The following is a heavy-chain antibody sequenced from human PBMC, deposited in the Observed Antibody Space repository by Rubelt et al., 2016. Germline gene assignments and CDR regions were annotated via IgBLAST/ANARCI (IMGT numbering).Heavy chain of an antibody. D-gene: IGHD2/OR15-2a*01. CDR2: IYYSGST. CDR1: GGSISSGGYY. J-gene: IGHJ4*02. V-gene: IGHV4-31*03. CDR3: ARDSGSRIFDY. Sequence: QVQLQESGPGLVKPSQTLSLTCTVSGGSISSGGYYWSWIRQHPGKGLEWIGYIYYSGSTYYNPSRQRRVTISVDTSKNQFSLKLSSVTAADTAVYYCARDSGSRIFDYWGQGTLVTVSS.